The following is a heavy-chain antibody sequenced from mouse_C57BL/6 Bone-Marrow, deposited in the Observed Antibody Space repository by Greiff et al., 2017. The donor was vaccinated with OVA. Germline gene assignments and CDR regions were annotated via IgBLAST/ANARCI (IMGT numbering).Heavy chain of an antibody. Sequence: QVQLKQSGAELVKPGASVKLSCKASGYTFTSYWMHWVKQRPGQGLEWIGMIHPNSGSTNYNEKFKSKATLTVDKSSSTAYMQLSSLTSEDSAVYYCARSGRGYFDYWGQGTTLTVSS. J-gene: IGHJ2*01. D-gene: IGHD3-1*01. CDR1: GYTFTSYW. CDR2: IHPNSGST. V-gene: IGHV1-64*01. CDR3: ARSGRGYFDY.